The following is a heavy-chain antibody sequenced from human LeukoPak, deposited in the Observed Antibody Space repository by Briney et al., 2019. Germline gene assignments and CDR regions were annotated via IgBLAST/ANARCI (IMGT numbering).Heavy chain of an antibody. V-gene: IGHV3-30*18. CDR3: AKQDTLYDILTGFVDY. CDR1: GFTFSSYS. CDR2: ISYDGSNK. D-gene: IGHD3-9*01. J-gene: IGHJ4*02. Sequence: GGSLRLSCAASGFTFSSYSMNWVRQAPGKGLEWVAVISYDGSNKYYADSVKGRFTISRDNSKNTLYLQMNSLRAEDTAVYYCAKQDTLYDILTGFVDYWGQGTLVTVSS.